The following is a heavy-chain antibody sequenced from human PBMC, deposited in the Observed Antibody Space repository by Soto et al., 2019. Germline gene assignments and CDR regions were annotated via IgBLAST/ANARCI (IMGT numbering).Heavy chain of an antibody. Sequence: ASVKVSCKVSGYTLTELSMHWVRQAPGKGLEWMGGFDPEDGETIYAQKFQGRVTMTEDTSTDTAYMELSSLRSEDTAVYYCATFPMSSGWYSFDYWGQGTLVTVSS. J-gene: IGHJ4*02. D-gene: IGHD6-19*01. CDR3: ATFPMSSGWYSFDY. CDR1: GYTLTELS. V-gene: IGHV1-24*01. CDR2: FDPEDGET.